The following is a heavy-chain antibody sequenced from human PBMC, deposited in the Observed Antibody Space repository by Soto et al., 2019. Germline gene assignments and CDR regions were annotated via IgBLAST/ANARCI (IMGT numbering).Heavy chain of an antibody. J-gene: IGHJ5*02. CDR2: ISYDGSNK. CDR3: AKEDIVVVPAVHNWFDP. D-gene: IGHD2-2*01. Sequence: GGSLRLSCAASGFTFSSYGMHLVRQAPGKGLEWVAVISYDGSNKYYADSVKGRFTISRDNSKNTLYLQMNSLRAEDTAVYYCAKEDIVVVPAVHNWFDPWGQGTLVTVSS. V-gene: IGHV3-30*18. CDR1: GFTFSSYG.